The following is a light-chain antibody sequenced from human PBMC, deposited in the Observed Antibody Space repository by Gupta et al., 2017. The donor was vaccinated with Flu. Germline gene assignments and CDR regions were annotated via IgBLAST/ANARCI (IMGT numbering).Light chain of an antibody. CDR1: MTNIGGGSD. V-gene: IGLV1-40*01. Sequence: QSVLTQPPSVSAAPGQRLTISCAWTMTNIGGGSDVHWYQHVPGPAPKLLIYGDTYRPSGVPDRFSGSKSGSSASLAITGLQAEDEADYYCQSYDSSLRGYVFGSGTKVTAL. J-gene: IGLJ1*01. CDR3: QSYDSSLRGYV. CDR2: GDT.